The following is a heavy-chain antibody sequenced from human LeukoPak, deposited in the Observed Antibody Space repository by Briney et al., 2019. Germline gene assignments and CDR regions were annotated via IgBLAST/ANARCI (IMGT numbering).Heavy chain of an antibody. CDR1: GFTFSGYT. D-gene: IGHD4-23*01. Sequence: GRSLRLSCAPSGFTFSGYTTYSVRQAPGKGLEYVSAISGDGDNTFYAKSVKGRFTISRDTSKNTLYLQMGSLRPEDMAVYYCARRGGGGADYYFDYWGQGSLVTVSS. J-gene: IGHJ4*02. CDR3: ARRGGGGADYYFDY. V-gene: IGHV3-64*01. CDR2: ISGDGDNT.